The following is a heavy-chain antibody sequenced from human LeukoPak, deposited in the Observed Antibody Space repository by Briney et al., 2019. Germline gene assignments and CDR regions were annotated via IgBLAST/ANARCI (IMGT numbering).Heavy chain of an antibody. CDR3: AKSGDSGWLTRYYFDY. D-gene: IGHD6-19*01. CDR1: GFTFSGYA. J-gene: IGHJ4*02. CDR2: ISGCGGST. V-gene: IGHV3-23*01. Sequence: GGSLRHSCGASGFTFSGYAMSYARQAPGKGLEWVSAISGCGGSTYYADPVKGRFTISRDNPKNPLYLQMHSLRAEDTAVYYCAKSGDSGWLTRYYFDYWGQGTLVTVSS.